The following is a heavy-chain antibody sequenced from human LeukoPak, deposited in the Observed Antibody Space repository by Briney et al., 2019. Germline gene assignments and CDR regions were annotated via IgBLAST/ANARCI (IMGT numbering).Heavy chain of an antibody. CDR1: GFTFSSYW. J-gene: IGHJ4*02. CDR3: VAGMGNY. D-gene: IGHD6-13*01. CDR2: INSDGNII. Sequence: GGSLRLSCAASGFTFSSYWMHWFRQDPRKGLVWVSRINSDGNIITYADSVKGRFTISRDNARNMVYLQMNSLRAEDTAVYYCVAGMGNYWGQGTLVPV. V-gene: IGHV3-74*01.